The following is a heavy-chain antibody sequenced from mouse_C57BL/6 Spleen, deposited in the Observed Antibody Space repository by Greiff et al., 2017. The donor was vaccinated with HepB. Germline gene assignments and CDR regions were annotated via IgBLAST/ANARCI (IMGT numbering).Heavy chain of an antibody. J-gene: IGHJ1*03. CDR1: GYTFTSYW. D-gene: IGHD1-1*01. Sequence: VQLQQSGAELVMPGASVKLSCKASGYTFTSYWMHWVKQRPGQGLEWIGEIDPSDSYTNYNQKFKGKSTLTVDKSSSTAYMQLSSLTSEDSAVYYCARSHYYGSSRYFDVWGTGTTVTVSS. V-gene: IGHV1-69*01. CDR3: ARSHYYGSSRYFDV. CDR2: IDPSDSYT.